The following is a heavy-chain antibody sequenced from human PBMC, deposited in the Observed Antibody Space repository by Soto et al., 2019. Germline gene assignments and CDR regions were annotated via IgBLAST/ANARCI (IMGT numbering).Heavy chain of an antibody. Sequence: AEFLMIACTASGYTFTTYSIRWGRQMLGKGPECMVRIDHSDSYTDYSPPLTRHVTISADKSIITAYLQWSSLKAADTDVYYCARGNYYGSVSKRYYYYGMNVRGQGTTVTVS. D-gene: IGHD3-10*01. CDR3: ARGNYYGSVSKRYYYYGMNV. J-gene: IGHJ6*02. V-gene: IGHV5-10-1*01. CDR2: IDHSDSYT. CDR1: GYTFTTYS.